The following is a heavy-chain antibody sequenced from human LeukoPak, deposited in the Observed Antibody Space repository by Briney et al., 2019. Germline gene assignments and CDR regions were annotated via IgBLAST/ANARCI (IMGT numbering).Heavy chain of an antibody. CDR2: INSSGGST. CDR3: ARDPNYDFWSGYRDY. D-gene: IGHD3-3*01. CDR1: GYTFTSYY. V-gene: IGHV1-46*01. Sequence: GASVKVSCKASGYTFTSYYMHWVRQAPGQGLEWMGIINSSGGSTSYAQKFQGRVTMTRNTSTSTVYMELSSLRSEDTAVYYCARDPNYDFWSGYRDYWGQGTLVTVSS. J-gene: IGHJ4*02.